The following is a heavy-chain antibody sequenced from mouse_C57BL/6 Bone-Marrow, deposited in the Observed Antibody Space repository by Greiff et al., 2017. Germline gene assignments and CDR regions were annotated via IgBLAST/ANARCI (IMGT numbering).Heavy chain of an antibody. J-gene: IGHJ3*01. Sequence: QVQLQQPGAELVKPGASVKMSCKASGYTFTSYWITWVKPRPGQGLEWIGDIYPGCGRTNDNEKFKSKATLTVDTSSSTAYMHLSSLTSEDSAVYYCARWIYYDYDEAWFAYWGQGTLVTVSA. CDR2: IYPGCGRT. D-gene: IGHD2-4*01. CDR3: ARWIYYDYDEAWFAY. CDR1: GYTFTSYW. V-gene: IGHV1-55*01.